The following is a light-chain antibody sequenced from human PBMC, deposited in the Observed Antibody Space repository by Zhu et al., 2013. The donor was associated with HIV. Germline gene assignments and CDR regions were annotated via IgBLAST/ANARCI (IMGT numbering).Light chain of an antibody. CDR2: QAS. J-gene: IGKJ1*01. Sequence: DIQMTQSPSTLSASLGDRVIITCRASQSISRWLAWYQQKPGGVPKLLIYQASTLQSGVPPRFSGGGSGTEFTLTITSLQADDFATYYCQHLGTFGQGTKVEMK. V-gene: IGKV1-5*03. CDR3: QHLGT. CDR1: QSISRW.